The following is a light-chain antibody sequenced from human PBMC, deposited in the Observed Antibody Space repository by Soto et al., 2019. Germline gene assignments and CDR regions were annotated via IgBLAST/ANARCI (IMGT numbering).Light chain of an antibody. CDR2: GAS. J-gene: IGKJ2*01. V-gene: IGKV3-20*01. CDR1: QSVRSGY. CDR3: QQYGSSPFT. Sequence: EIVLTQSPGTLSLSPGERATLSCRASQSVRSGYLAWYQQKPGQAPRLLMYGASQRATGIPDRSSGGGSGTDFTLTISRLEPEDFAVYYCQQYGSSPFTFGQGTKLEIK.